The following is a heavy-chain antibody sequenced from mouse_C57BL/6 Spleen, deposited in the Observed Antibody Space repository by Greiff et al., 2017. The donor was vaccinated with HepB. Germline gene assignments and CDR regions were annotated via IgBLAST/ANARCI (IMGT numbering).Heavy chain of an antibody. CDR3: ARREWSWFAY. J-gene: IGHJ3*01. CDR1: GYAFSSSW. Sequence: QVQLQQSGPELVKPGASVKISCKASGYAFSSSWMNWVKQRPGKGLEWIGRIYPGDGDTNYNGKFKGKATLTADKSSSTAYMQLSSLTSEDSAVYFCARREWSWFAYWGQGTLVTVSA. CDR2: IYPGDGDT. D-gene: IGHD1-3*01. V-gene: IGHV1-82*01.